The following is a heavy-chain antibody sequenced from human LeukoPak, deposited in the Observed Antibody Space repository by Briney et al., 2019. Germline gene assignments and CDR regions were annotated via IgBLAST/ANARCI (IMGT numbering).Heavy chain of an antibody. CDR3: ASLPATFDFWSGTFDY. CDR1: GDSISSTTYY. D-gene: IGHD3-3*01. CDR2: IYYSGST. V-gene: IGHV4-39*01. Sequence: PSETLSLNCTVSGDSISSTTYYWGWIRQPPGKGLEWIGSIYYSGSTYYNPSLKSRVTISVDTSKNQFSLKLSSVTAADTAVYYCASLPATFDFWSGTFDYWGQGTLVTVSS. J-gene: IGHJ4*02.